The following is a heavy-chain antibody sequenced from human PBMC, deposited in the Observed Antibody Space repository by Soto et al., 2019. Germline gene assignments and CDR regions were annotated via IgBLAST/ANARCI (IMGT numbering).Heavy chain of an antibody. CDR2: IINSGAGT. CDR1: AFPLVTSS. J-gene: IGHJ4*02. D-gene: IGHD1-1*01. CDR3: AEGLDATVFNLGC. Sequence: WRSLLLSWAAGAFPLVTSSLSWVRQAPGRGREWVSNIINSGAGTYYPDLMTGRFTTSRDNSKNTVYLQMNPHRAEATALDAGAEGLDATVFNLGCCGQGTLVAVSS. V-gene: IGHV3-23*01.